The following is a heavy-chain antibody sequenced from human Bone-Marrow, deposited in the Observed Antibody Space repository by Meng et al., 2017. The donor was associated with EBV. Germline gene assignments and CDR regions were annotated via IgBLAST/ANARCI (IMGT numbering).Heavy chain of an antibody. CDR1: GGTFNSDA. V-gene: IGHV1-69*01. CDR2: LIPMSGAP. Sequence: QVQAVQPGAEVKKPGSPVKVSCWTSGGTFNSDAVSWVRQAPGQGLEWMGGLIPMSGAPHYAQKFQGRVTITADESTSTHYMDLSNLRSDDTAMYYCASESGRGFTPDYWGQGTLVTVSS. CDR3: ASESGRGFTPDY. J-gene: IGHJ4*02. D-gene: IGHD3-10*01.